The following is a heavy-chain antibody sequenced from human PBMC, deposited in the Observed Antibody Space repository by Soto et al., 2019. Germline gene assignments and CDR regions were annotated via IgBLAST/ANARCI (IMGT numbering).Heavy chain of an antibody. CDR3: ARDLRSSSSSLVY. CDR1: GFTFSTYG. CDR2: IWYDGSYE. J-gene: IGHJ4*02. D-gene: IGHD6-6*01. V-gene: IGHV3-33*01. Sequence: GGSLRLSCAASGFTFSTYGMHWVRQAPGKGLEWVAVIWYDGSYEFYADSVKGRFTISRDNSKNTLFLQMNSLSPEDTAIYYCARDLRSSSSSLVYWGQGTLVTVSS.